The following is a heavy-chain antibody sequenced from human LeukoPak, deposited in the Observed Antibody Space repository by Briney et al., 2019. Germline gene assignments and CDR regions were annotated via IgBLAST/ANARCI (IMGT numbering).Heavy chain of an antibody. J-gene: IGHJ4*02. D-gene: IGHD3-10*01. CDR3: AKAFGGHDQPSDY. CDR2: ISGSGVRT. V-gene: IGHV3-23*01. Sequence: GGSLRLSCAASGFTFGSYAMSWVRQAPGKGLEWVSAISGSGVRTYYADSVKGRFTISRDNSKTTLNLQMNSLRAEDTAVYYCAKAFGGHDQPSDYWGQGTLVTVSS. CDR1: GFTFGSYA.